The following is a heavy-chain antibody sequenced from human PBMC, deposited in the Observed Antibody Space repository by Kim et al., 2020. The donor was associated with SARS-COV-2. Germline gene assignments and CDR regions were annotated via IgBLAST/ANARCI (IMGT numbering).Heavy chain of an antibody. V-gene: IGHV3-30*04. CDR2: ISYDGSNK. Sequence: GGSLRLSCAASGFTFSSYAMHWVRQAPGKGLEWVAVISYDGSNKYYADSVKGRFTISRDNSKNTLYLQMNSLRAEDTAVYYCARDRRARFGGMDAFDIWGQGTMVTVSS. CDR3: ARDRRARFGGMDAFDI. J-gene: IGHJ3*02. D-gene: IGHD3-10*01. CDR1: GFTFSSYA.